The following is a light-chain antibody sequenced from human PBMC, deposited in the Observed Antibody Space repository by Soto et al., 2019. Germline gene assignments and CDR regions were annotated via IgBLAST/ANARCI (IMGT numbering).Light chain of an antibody. CDR1: QNVGNN. CDR3: QERSRWPRAT. J-gene: IGKJ4*01. V-gene: IGKV3-11*01. CDR2: TAS. Sequence: EMVLTQSPATLSLSPGESATLSCRASQNVGNNFAWYQQKSGQPPRLLIHTASSRATGIPARFSGSGSRTDFPRAIRSLEPEDIAVYYCQERSRWPRATFGGGTKVEIK.